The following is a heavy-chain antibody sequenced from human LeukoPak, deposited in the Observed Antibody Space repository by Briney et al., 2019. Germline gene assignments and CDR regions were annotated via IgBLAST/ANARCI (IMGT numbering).Heavy chain of an antibody. CDR2: IRYDGSNK. Sequence: GGSLRLSCAASGLTFNSYGMHWVRQAPGKGLEWVAFIRYDGSNKYYADSVKGRFTISRDNSKNTLYLQMNSLRAEDTAVYYCAKDMEDSSAWYFDYWGQGTLVTVSS. J-gene: IGHJ4*02. CDR3: AKDMEDSSAWYFDY. CDR1: GLTFNSYG. D-gene: IGHD3-22*01. V-gene: IGHV3-30*02.